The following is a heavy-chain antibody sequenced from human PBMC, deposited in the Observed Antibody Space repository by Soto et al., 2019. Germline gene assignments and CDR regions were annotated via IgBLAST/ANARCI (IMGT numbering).Heavy chain of an antibody. Sequence: GASVKVSCKASGYTFTSYGISWVRQAPGQGLEWMGWISAYNGNTNYAQKLQGRVTMTTDTSTSTAYMELRSLRSDDTAVYYCAIDTRFTTWIQLEGGGYFQHWGQGTLVTVSS. CDR2: ISAYNGNT. D-gene: IGHD5-18*01. J-gene: IGHJ1*01. CDR3: AIDTRFTTWIQLEGGGYFQH. CDR1: GYTFTSYG. V-gene: IGHV1-18*01.